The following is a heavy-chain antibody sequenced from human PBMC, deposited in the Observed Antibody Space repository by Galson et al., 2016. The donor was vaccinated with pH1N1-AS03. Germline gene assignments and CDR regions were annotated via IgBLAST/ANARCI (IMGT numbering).Heavy chain of an antibody. Sequence: SVKVSCKASGGTLSSYAISWVRQAPGQGLEWMGGIIPLLGAAHYAQKFQGRFTITADESTGTAYMELSSLESEDTAIYYCVRDFYDGSDYYDYWGQGTPVTVSS. CDR3: VRDFYDGSDYYDY. CDR2: IIPLLGAA. J-gene: IGHJ4*02. CDR1: GGTLSSYA. V-gene: IGHV1-69*13. D-gene: IGHD3-22*01.